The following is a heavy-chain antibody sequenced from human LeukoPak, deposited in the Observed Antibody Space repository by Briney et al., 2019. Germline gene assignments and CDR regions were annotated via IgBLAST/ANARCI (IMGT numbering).Heavy chain of an antibody. CDR3: ARDRNWATRNWYFDL. D-gene: IGHD5-24*01. V-gene: IGHV3-33*01. CDR1: GFTFRNYG. Sequence: GGSLRLSCAASGFTFRNYGMHWVRQAPGKGLEGVGVIWYDGSNKYYGDSVKGRFTISRDNSQNTLSLQMDSLRAEDTAIYYCARDRNWATRNWYFDLWGRGTLVTVSS. CDR2: IWYDGSNK. J-gene: IGHJ2*01.